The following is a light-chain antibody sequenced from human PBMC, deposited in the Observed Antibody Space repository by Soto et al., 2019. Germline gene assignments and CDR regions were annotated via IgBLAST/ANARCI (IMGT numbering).Light chain of an antibody. V-gene: IGLV2-14*01. J-gene: IGLJ2*01. Sequence: QSALTQPASVSGSPGQSITISCTGTSSDVGGYNYVSWYQQHPGKAPKLMIYEVSNRPSGVSNRFSGSKSGNTASLTISGLQAEDEADYYCSSYTVSSTLGIGGGTKVTVL. CDR3: SSYTVSSTLG. CDR1: SSDVGGYNY. CDR2: EVS.